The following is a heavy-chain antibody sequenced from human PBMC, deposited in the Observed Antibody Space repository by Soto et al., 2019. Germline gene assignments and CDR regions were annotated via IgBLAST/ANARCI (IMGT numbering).Heavy chain of an antibody. CDR2: IIPFFGTP. J-gene: IGHJ4*02. CDR1: GGGTLSNDG. CDR3: AREVVTETTWGSFDS. V-gene: IGHV1-69*01. Sequence: QVHLVQSGADVRKSGSSVRVSCTASGGGTLSNDGISWVRQAPGQGLEWLGRIIPFFGTPDYSQSFQGRLTITADASTGTVYMELRSIKSDDTAVYYCAREVVTETTWGSFDSWGQGTLVTVS. D-gene: IGHD2-21*02.